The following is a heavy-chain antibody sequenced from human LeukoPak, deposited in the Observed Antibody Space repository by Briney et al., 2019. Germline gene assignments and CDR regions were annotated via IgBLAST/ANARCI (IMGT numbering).Heavy chain of an antibody. D-gene: IGHD1-14*01. CDR3: ASERRPGLLDY. CDR2: IYYSGST. CDR1: GGSISSGGYY. V-gene: IGHV4-31*03. Sequence: SETLSLTCTVSGGSISSGGYYWSWIRQHPGKGLEWIGYIYYSGSTYYNPSLKSRVTISVDTSKNQFSLKLSSVTAADMAVYYCASERRPGLLDYWGQGTLVTVSS. J-gene: IGHJ4*02.